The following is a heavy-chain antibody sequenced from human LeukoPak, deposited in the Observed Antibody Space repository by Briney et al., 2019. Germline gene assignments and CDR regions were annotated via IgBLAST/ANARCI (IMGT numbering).Heavy chain of an antibody. CDR2: ISYDGSNK. CDR3: ARDKFSSDWYLDY. J-gene: IGHJ4*02. CDR1: GFTFSSHA. Sequence: GRSLRLSCVASGFTFSSHAMHWVRQIPGKVLEWMAVISYDGSNKYYADSVKGRFTISRDNSRNTLYLQMNSLRIDDTAVYYCARDKFSSDWYLDYWGQGTRVTVSP. V-gene: IGHV3-30*04. D-gene: IGHD3-22*01.